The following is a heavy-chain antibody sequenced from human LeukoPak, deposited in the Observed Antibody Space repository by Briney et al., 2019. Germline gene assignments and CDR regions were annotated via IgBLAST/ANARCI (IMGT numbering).Heavy chain of an antibody. CDR1: GFTFSSYW. CDR3: ARVPVAYYYDSSGYYTAPFDY. CDR2: IKQDGSEK. Sequence: GGSLRLSCAASGFTFSSYWMSWVRQAPGKGLGWVANIKQDGSEKYYVDSVKGRFTISRDNAKNSLYLQMNSLRAEDTAVYYCARVPVAYYYDSSGYYTAPFDYWGQGTLVTVSS. V-gene: IGHV3-7*01. J-gene: IGHJ4*02. D-gene: IGHD3-22*01.